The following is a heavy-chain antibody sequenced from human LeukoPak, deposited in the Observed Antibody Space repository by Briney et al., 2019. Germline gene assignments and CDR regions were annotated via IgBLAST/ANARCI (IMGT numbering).Heavy chain of an antibody. J-gene: IGHJ6*03. CDR3: ARGPSGVWNYMDV. CDR1: GDSISSNSYY. CDR2: IYYSGST. V-gene: IGHV4-39*07. Sequence: SETLSLTCTVSGDSISSNSYYWVWIRQPPGKGLEWIGSIYYSGSTYYKSSLKSRDTISIDTHKNQFSLKLSSVTAADAAVYYWARGPSGVWNYMDVWGKGTTVTVSS. D-gene: IGHD1-26*01.